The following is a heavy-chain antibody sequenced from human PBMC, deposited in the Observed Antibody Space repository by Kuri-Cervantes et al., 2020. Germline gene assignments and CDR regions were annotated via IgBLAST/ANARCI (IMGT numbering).Heavy chain of an antibody. CDR2: INPNSGGT. Sequence: ASVKVSCKASGYTFTGYYTHWVRQAPGQGLEWMGWINPNSGGTNYAQKLQGRVTMTTDTSTSTAYMELRSLRSDDTAVYYCARKSPPGFTSCYDLLCSDAFDIWGQGTMVTVSS. CDR3: ARKSPPGFTSCYDLLCSDAFDI. CDR1: GYTFTGYY. D-gene: IGHD2-2*01. V-gene: IGHV1-2*02. J-gene: IGHJ3*02.